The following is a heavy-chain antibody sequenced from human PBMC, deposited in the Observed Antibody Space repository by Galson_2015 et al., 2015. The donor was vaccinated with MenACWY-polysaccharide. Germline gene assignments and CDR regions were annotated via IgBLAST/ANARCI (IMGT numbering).Heavy chain of an antibody. CDR3: AIGIITMVRGARQGGYYYGMDV. CDR1: GGSISSSSYY. CDR2: IYYSGST. V-gene: IGHV4-39*07. D-gene: IGHD3-10*01. J-gene: IGHJ6*02. Sequence: TLSLTCTVSGGSISSSSYYWGWIRQPPGKGLEWIGSIYYSGSTYYNPSLKSRVTISVDTSKNQFSLKLSSVTAADTAVYYCAIGIITMVRGARQGGYYYGMDVWGQGTTVTVSS.